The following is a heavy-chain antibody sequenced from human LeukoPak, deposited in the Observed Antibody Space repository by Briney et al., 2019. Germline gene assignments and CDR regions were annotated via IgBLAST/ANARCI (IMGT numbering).Heavy chain of an antibody. CDR1: GYTFTSYG. Sequence: ASVKASCKASGYTFTSYGISWVRQAPGQGLEWMGWISAYNGNTNYAQKLQGRVTMTTDTSTSTAYMELRSLRSDDTAVYYCARVVDYGDYYYFDYWGQGTLVTVSS. V-gene: IGHV1-18*01. J-gene: IGHJ4*02. D-gene: IGHD4-17*01. CDR3: ARVVDYGDYYYFDY. CDR2: ISAYNGNT.